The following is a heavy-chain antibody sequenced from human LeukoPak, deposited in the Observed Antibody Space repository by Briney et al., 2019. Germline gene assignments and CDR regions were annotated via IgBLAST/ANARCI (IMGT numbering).Heavy chain of an antibody. CDR2: IWYDGSNK. CDR1: GFTFSSYG. CDR3: ATTPGVTIFGVVIRDY. J-gene: IGHJ4*02. Sequence: GGSLRLSCAASGFTFSSYGMHWVRQAPGKGLEWVAVIWYDGSNKYYADSVKGRFTISRDNSKNTLYLQMNSLRAEDTAVYYCATTPGVTIFGVVIRDYWGQGTLVTVSS. V-gene: IGHV3-33*01. D-gene: IGHD3-3*01.